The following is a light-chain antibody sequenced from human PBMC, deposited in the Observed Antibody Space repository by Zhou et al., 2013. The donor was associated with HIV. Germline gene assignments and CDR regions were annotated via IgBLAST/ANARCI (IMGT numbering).Light chain of an antibody. CDR3: QKYDSVPLT. CDR1: QDISNY. J-gene: IGKJ4*01. Sequence: DIQMTQSPSSLSASVGDRVTITCRASQDISNYLAWYQQKPGKVPKLLIFAASTLQSGVPSRFGGGGSGTDFTLTISSLQPEDVATYYCQKYDSVPLTFGGGTKVEIK. V-gene: IGKV1-27*01. CDR2: AAS.